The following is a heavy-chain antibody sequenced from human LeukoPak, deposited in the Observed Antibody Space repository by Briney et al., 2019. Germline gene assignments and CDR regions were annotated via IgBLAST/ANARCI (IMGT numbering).Heavy chain of an antibody. CDR2: ISSSSSCI. CDR3: ARSTTDFWSGDFDP. Sequence: PGGSLRLSCAASGFTFSSYSMNWVRQAPGKGLEWVSSISSSSSCIYYADSVKGRFTISRDNAKNSLYLQMNSLRAEDTAVYYCARSTTDFWSGDFDPWGQGTLVTVSS. CDR1: GFTFSSYS. D-gene: IGHD3-3*01. V-gene: IGHV3-21*01. J-gene: IGHJ5*02.